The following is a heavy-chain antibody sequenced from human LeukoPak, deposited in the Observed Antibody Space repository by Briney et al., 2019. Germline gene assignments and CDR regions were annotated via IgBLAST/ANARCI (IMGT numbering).Heavy chain of an antibody. CDR1: GGSISSYY. V-gene: IGHV4-39*01. Sequence: SETLSLTCTVSGGSISSYYWSWIRQPPGKGLEWIGSIYYSGSTYYNPSLKSRVTISVDTSKNQFSLKLSSVTAADTAVYYCASHSSGWYVLYFDYWGQGTLVTVSS. J-gene: IGHJ4*02. CDR2: IYYSGST. D-gene: IGHD6-19*01. CDR3: ASHSSGWYVLYFDY.